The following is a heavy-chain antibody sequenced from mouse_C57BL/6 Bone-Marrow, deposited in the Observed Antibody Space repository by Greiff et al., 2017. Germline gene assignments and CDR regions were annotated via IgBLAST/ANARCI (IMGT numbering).Heavy chain of an antibody. CDR2: INPGSGGT. V-gene: IGHV1-54*01. J-gene: IGHJ4*01. CDR3: AREGVYYYGSSYWDGAMDY. D-gene: IGHD1-1*01. CDR1: GYAFTNYL. Sequence: VQLQQSGAELVRPGTSVKVSCKASGYAFTNYLIEWVKQRPGQGLEWIGVINPGSGGTNYNEKFKGKATLTAEKSSSTAYMQLSRLTSEDSAVYWCAREGVYYYGSSYWDGAMDYWGQGTSVTVSS.